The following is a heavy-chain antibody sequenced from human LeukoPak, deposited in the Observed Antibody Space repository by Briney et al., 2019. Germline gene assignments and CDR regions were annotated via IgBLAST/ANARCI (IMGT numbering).Heavy chain of an antibody. V-gene: IGHV3-23*01. CDR3: ANEIRPNDY. D-gene: IGHD4-17*01. CDR1: GFTFSSHA. CDR2: ISISGDTT. Sequence: GGSLRLSCGASGFTFSSHAMTWVRQAPGKGLEWVSAISISGDTTFYADAVKGRFTISRDNSKNTVYLQMNSLRAEDTAVYYCANEIRPNDYWGQGTLVTVSS. J-gene: IGHJ4*02.